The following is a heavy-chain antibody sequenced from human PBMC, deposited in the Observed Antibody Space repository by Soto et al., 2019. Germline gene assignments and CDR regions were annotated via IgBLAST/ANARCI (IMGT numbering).Heavy chain of an antibody. Sequence: QVPLQESGPGLVKPSETLSLTWTVSGGSISGYYWTWIRQPPGKGLEWVGSLFYGGTTDYNPALKSRLTMSLDTSKNHFSLKLRSVTAADTAVYYCARHRGPAPVYWGQGTLVTASS. J-gene: IGHJ4*02. CDR2: LFYGGTT. CDR1: GGSISGYY. V-gene: IGHV4-39*01. D-gene: IGHD3-10*01. CDR3: ARHRGPAPVY.